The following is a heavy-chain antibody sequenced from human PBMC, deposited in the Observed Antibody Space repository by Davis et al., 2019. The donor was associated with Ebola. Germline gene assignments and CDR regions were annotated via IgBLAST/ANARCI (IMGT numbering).Heavy chain of an antibody. CDR3: AKDLGLVVVPAAMLWQDYYYGMDV. J-gene: IGHJ6*02. V-gene: IGHV3-23*01. CDR2: IGARGGTT. CDR1: GFTLSSYS. D-gene: IGHD2-2*01. Sequence: PGGSLRLSCAASGFTLSSYSMSWVRQAPGKGLEWVSAIGARGGTTYYADSVKGRFTISRDNSKNTLYLQMNSLRAEDTAVYYCAKDLGLVVVPAAMLWQDYYYGMDVWGQGTTVTVSS.